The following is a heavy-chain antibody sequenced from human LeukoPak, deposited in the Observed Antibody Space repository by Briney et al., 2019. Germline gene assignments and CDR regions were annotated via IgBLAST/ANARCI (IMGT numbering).Heavy chain of an antibody. CDR2: INHSGST. J-gene: IGHJ4*02. Sequence: PSETLSLTCTVSGGSISSSSYYWGWIRQPPGKGLEWIGQINHSGSTNYNPSLKSRATISVDTSKNQFSLKRSSVTAADTAVYYCARGAYFDYWGQGTLVSVSS. CDR1: GGSISSSSYY. CDR3: ARGAYFDY. V-gene: IGHV4-39*07.